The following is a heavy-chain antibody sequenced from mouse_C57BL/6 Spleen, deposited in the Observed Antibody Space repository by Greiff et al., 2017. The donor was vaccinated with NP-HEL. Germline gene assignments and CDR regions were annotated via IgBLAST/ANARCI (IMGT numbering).Heavy chain of an antibody. CDR1: GFTFSSYG. CDR3: ARRSYGNYDFDY. Sequence: EVQGVESGGDLVKPGGSLKLSCAASGFTFSSYGMSWVRQTPDKRLEWVATISSGGSYTYYPDSVKGRFTISRDNAKNTLYLQMSSLKSEDTAMYYCARRSYGNYDFDYWGQGTTLTVSS. CDR2: ISSGGSYT. D-gene: IGHD2-10*02. J-gene: IGHJ2*01. V-gene: IGHV5-6*01.